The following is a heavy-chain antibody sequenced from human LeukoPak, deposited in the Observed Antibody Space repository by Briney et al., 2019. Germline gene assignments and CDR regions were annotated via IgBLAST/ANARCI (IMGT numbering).Heavy chain of an antibody. V-gene: IGHV3-66*01. D-gene: IGHD6-19*01. Sequence: GGSLRLSCAVSGFTVSTNYMSWVRQAPGKGLEWVSIIHRDGSTYYADSVKGRFTISRDNSKNTLYTQMNSLRAEDTGVYYCARDGGRVLAHDYWGQGTLVTVSS. CDR1: GFTVSTNY. CDR2: IHRDGST. CDR3: ARDGGRVLAHDY. J-gene: IGHJ4*02.